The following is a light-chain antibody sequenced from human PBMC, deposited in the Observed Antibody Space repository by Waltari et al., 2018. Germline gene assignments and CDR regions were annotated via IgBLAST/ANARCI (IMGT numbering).Light chain of an antibody. J-gene: IGKJ1*01. CDR2: LVS. Sequence: DIVMTQTPLSLPVTLGEPASISCRSSQSLVYSDGKAYLDWYLQKPGQSPQLLMYLVSTPASGVPDKFSGSGSGTDFTLKISRVEAEDVGVYSCMQALLSPWTFGQGTKVEIK. CDR1: QSLVYSDGKAY. CDR3: MQALLSPWT. V-gene: IGKV2-40*01.